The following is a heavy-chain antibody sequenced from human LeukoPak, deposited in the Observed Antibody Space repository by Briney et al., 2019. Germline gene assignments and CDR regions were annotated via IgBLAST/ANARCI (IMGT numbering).Heavy chain of an antibody. CDR2: IIPIFGTA. CDR3: AREAGDGGLCY. V-gene: IGHV1-69*05. Sequence: GASVKVSCKASGGTFSSYAISWVRQAPGQGLEWMGGIIPIFGTANYAQKFQSRVTITTDESTSTAYMELSSLRSEDTAVYYCAREAGDGGLCYWGQGTLVTVSS. D-gene: IGHD7-27*01. J-gene: IGHJ4*02. CDR1: GGTFSSYA.